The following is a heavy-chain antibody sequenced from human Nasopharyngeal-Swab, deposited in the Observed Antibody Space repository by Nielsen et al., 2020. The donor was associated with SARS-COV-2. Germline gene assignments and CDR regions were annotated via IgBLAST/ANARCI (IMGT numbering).Heavy chain of an antibody. CDR2: LYYGGKI. J-gene: IGHJ5*02. D-gene: IGHD2-2*01. Sequence: WIRQPSGKGLEWIGYLYYGGKIFYNPSLKSRVSISVDTSKNQFSLELNSVTAADTAAYYCARLTCRSTSCLGANWFDPWGQGTLVTVSS. V-gene: IGHV4-31*02. CDR3: ARLTCRSTSCLGANWFDP.